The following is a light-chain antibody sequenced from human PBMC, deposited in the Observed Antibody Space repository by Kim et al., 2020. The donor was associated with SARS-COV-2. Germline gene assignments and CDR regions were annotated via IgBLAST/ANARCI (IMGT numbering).Light chain of an antibody. CDR1: QLGNKY. J-gene: IGLJ2*01. CDR2: HDD. CDR3: QAWHVNMMI. V-gene: IGLV3-1*01. Sequence: SVSPGQTATITCSGDQLGNKYAYWYQQKPGRSPVLVIYHDDKRPSEIPDRFSGSNSGNTATLTISGTQAMDEADYYCQAWHVNMMIFGGGTKVTVL.